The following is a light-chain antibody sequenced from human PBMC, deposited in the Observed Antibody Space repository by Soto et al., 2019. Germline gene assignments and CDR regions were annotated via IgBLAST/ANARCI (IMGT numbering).Light chain of an antibody. CDR2: GAS. J-gene: IGKJ5*01. CDR3: QQYGTSPIT. V-gene: IGKV3-20*01. Sequence: ENVLTQSPGTLSLSPGERATLSCRASQTVSSYLTWYQQRRGQAPRLLIYGASKRATGIPDRFSGSESGTDFTLTISRLEPEDFALYYCQQYGTSPITFGQGTRLEIK. CDR1: QTVSSY.